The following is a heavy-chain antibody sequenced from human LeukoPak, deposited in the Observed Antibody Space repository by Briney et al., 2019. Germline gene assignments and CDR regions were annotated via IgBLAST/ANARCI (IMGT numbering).Heavy chain of an antibody. J-gene: IGHJ4*02. V-gene: IGHV4-31*03. CDR2: IYYSGST. D-gene: IGHD3-22*01. Sequence: SQTLSLTCTVSGGSISRGGYYWSWICQHPGKGLEWIGYIYYSGSTYYNPSLKSRVTISVDTSKNQFSLKLSSVTAADTAVYYCARVTYYYDSSGYPDYWGQGTLVTVSS. CDR1: GGSISRGGYY. CDR3: ARVTYYYDSSGYPDY.